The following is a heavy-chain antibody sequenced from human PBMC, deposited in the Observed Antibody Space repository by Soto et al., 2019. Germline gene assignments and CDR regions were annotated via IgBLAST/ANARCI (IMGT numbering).Heavy chain of an antibody. CDR3: ARLVSEMGGPAEIGSQFDP. V-gene: IGHV1-3*01. CDR2: INAGNGNT. D-gene: IGHD2-2*01. Sequence: ASVKVSCKASGYTFTSYAMHWVRQAPGQRLEWMGWINAGNGNTKYSQKFQGRVTITRDTSASTAYMELSSLRSEDTAVYYCARLVSEMGGPAEIGSQFDPWGQGTLVTVSS. CDR1: GYTFTSYA. J-gene: IGHJ5*02.